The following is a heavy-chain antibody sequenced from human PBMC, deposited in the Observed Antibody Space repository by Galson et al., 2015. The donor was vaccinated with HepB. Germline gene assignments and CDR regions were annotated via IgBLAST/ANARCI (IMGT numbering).Heavy chain of an antibody. V-gene: IGHV5-51*01. Sequence: QSGAEVTKPGESLKISCPGSGYTFTTYWIGWVRQMPGKGLELMGIIYPGDSDTRYSPSFQGQVAISAYKSINTAHLQWGSLKTSDTAMYYCARFRGTALPHGMDVWGQGTTVTVSS. CDR1: GYTFTTYW. CDR2: IYPGDSDT. CDR3: ARFRGTALPHGMDV. D-gene: IGHD5-18*01. J-gene: IGHJ6*02.